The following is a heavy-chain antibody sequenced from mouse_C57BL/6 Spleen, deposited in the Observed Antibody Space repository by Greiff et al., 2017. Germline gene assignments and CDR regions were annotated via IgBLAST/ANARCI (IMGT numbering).Heavy chain of an antibody. CDR2: IDPEDGET. CDR3: AVYGNPNYYAMDY. D-gene: IGHD2-10*02. J-gene: IGHJ4*01. V-gene: IGHV14-2*01. Sequence: EVKLVESGAELVKPGASVKLSCTASGFNIKDYYMHWVKQRTEQGLEWIGRIDPEDGETKYAPKFQGKATITADTSSNTAYLQLSSLTSEDTAVYYCAVYGNPNYYAMDYWGQGTSVTVSS. CDR1: GFNIKDYY.